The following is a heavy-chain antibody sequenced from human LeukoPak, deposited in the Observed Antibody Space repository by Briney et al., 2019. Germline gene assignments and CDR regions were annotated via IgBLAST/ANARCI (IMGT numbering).Heavy chain of an antibody. Sequence: GASVKVSCKASGYTFSSYGISWVRQAPGQGLEWMGWISGYNGNTNYAQKLQGRVTMTTDTSTSTAYMELRRLRSDDTAVYYCARAWGGWLQSGPPTHLDYWGQGTLVTVSS. J-gene: IGHJ4*02. CDR1: GYTFSSYG. V-gene: IGHV1-18*01. CDR2: ISGYNGNT. D-gene: IGHD5-24*01. CDR3: ARAWGGWLQSGPPTHLDY.